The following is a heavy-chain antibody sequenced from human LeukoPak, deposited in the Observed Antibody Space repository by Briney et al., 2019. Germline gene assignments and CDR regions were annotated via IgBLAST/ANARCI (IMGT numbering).Heavy chain of an antibody. D-gene: IGHD5-18*01. J-gene: IGHJ4*02. Sequence: GGSLRLSCAVSGFIVNDYIMSWIRQAPGKGLEWLSYIDRSGDTISYADSVKGRFTISRDTAKNSLYLQMNSLRAEDTAVYYCARAPGYSYGFDYWGQGTLVTVSS. CDR1: GFIVNDYI. CDR2: IDRSGDTI. V-gene: IGHV3-11*04. CDR3: ARAPGYSYGFDY.